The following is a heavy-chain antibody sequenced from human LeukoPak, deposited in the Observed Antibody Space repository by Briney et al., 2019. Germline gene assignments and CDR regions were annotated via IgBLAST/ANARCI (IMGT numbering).Heavy chain of an antibody. V-gene: IGHV4-34*01. CDR2: INHSGST. CDR3: ARSPYYYGSGSSSSNWFDP. Sequence: SETLSLTCAAYGGSFSGYYWSWIRQPPGKGLEWIGEINHSGSTNYNPSLKSRVTISVDTSKNQFSLKLSSVTAADTAVYYCARSPYYYGSGSSSSNWFDPWGQGTLVTVSS. D-gene: IGHD3-10*01. J-gene: IGHJ5*02. CDR1: GGSFSGYY.